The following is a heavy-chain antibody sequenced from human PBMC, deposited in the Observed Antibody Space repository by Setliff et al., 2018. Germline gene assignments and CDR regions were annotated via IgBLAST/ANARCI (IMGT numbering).Heavy chain of an antibody. CDR2: IYHSGSA. CDR1: GDSISSGDYF. Sequence: SETLSLTCTVSGDSISSGDYFWSWIRPPPGKGLEWIAYIYHSGSAYYNPSLKIRVTMSVDTSKNQFALHLTSVTAADTAVYYCAREVGTSTSSDAFDVWGQGMMVTVSS. V-gene: IGHV4-30-4*08. J-gene: IGHJ3*01. CDR3: AREVGTSTSSDAFDV. D-gene: IGHD1-26*01.